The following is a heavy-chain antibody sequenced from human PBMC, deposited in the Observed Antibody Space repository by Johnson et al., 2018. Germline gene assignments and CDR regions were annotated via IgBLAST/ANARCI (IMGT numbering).Heavy chain of an antibody. D-gene: IGHD6-13*01. CDR2: IRRKAYGGTT. CDR3: SKGYSSTWADEYFQH. CDR1: GFTLGDYA. J-gene: IGHJ1*01. V-gene: IGHV3-49*03. Sequence: VQLVQSGGGLVQPGRSLRLSCTASGFTLGDYAMTWFRQAPGKGLEWVGFIRRKAYGGTTEYAASVKGRFTISRDDSKSIAYLQMNSLENEETAVYYCSKGYSSTWADEYFQHWGQGTLVTVSS.